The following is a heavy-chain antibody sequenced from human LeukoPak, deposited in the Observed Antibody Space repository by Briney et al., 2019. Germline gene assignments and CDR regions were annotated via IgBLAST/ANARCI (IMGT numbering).Heavy chain of an antibody. CDR1: GYTLTELS. Sequence: ASVKVSCKVSGYTLTELSMHWVRQAPGKGLEWMGGFDPEDGETIYAQKFQGRVTMTEDTSTDTAYMELSSLRSEDTAVYYCATQYNYVWGSYRPYYFDYWGQGTLVTVSS. CDR2: FDPEDGET. V-gene: IGHV1-24*01. D-gene: IGHD3-16*02. CDR3: ATQYNYVWGSYRPYYFDY. J-gene: IGHJ4*02.